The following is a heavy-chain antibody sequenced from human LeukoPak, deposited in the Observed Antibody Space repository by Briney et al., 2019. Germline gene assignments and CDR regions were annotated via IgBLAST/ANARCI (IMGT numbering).Heavy chain of an antibody. CDR3: ARDNVVIVPAVAPQY. J-gene: IGHJ4*02. Sequence: GASVKVSCKASGYTFTDYYIHWVRQAPGQGLEWMGIINVSGGGTTYAQKFQGRVTMTTDTSTSTAYMELRSLRSDDTAVYYCARDNVVIVPAVAPQYWGQGTLVTVSS. CDR2: INVSGGGT. V-gene: IGHV1-46*01. CDR1: GYTFTDYY. D-gene: IGHD2-2*01.